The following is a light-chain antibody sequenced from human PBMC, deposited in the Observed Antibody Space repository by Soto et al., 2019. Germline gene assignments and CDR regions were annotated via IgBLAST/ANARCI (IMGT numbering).Light chain of an antibody. Sequence: TVMTQSPATLSVSPGDRVTLSCRASQSIGTNLLWLQQSPGQPPRLLISGASDRVAGVPDRFSGSGSGTDFTLTISGLQSEDCAVYYCQQYAGWPRTFGQGTKLEIK. CDR2: GAS. V-gene: IGKV3-15*01. CDR3: QQYAGWPRT. J-gene: IGKJ2*01. CDR1: QSIGTN.